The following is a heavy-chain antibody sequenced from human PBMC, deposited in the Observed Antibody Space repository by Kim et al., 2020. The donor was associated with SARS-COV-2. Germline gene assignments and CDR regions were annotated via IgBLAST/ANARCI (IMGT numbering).Heavy chain of an antibody. V-gene: IGHV3-15*01. D-gene: IGHD4-17*01. CDR3: TTAMTTALDY. J-gene: IGHJ4*02. CDR2: TT. Sequence: TTDYAATVKGRFTISRDDSKNTLYLQMNSLKTEDTAVYYCTTAMTTALDYWGQGTLVTVSS.